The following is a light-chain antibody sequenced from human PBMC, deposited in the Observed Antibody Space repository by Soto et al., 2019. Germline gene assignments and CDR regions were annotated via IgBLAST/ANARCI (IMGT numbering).Light chain of an antibody. CDR1: QDIRDD. CDR2: SAS. Sequence: AIQMTQSPSSLSASVGDRVTITCRASQDIRDDLGWFQQKPGKAPKLLISSASNLQGGAPSRFSGSGSGTDFTLTISTLQPEDIATYYCQQYVNLPLTFGQGTRLEIK. J-gene: IGKJ5*01. CDR3: QQYVNLPLT. V-gene: IGKV1-6*01.